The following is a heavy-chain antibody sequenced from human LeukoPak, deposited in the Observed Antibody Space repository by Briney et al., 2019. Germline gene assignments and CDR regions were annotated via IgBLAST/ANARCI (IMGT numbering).Heavy chain of an antibody. CDR1: GFTFSTYS. CDR2: ISSRSSTI. V-gene: IGHV3-48*01. CDR3: ARGGAARGKVRYSSGWYTD. D-gene: IGHD6-19*01. J-gene: IGHJ4*02. Sequence: GGSLRLSCAASGFTFSTYSMNWVRQAPGKGLEWVSYISSRSSTIYYADSVKGRFTISRDNAKNSLYLQMNSLRSEDTAVYYCARGGAARGKVRYSSGWYTDWGQGTLVTVSS.